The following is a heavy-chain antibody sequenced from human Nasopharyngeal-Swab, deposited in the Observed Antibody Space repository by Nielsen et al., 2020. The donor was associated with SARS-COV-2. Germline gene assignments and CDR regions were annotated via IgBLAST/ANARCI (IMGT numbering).Heavy chain of an antibody. J-gene: IGHJ6*03. Sequence: GESLKISCAASGITFSSYSMNWVRQAPGKGREWVSSISSSSSYIYYADSVKGRFTISRDNAKNSLYLQMNSLRAEDTAVYYCARDKAGTDYYYYMDVWGKGTTVTVSS. CDR2: ISSSSSYI. CDR3: ARDKAGTDYYYYMDV. D-gene: IGHD1/OR15-1a*01. CDR1: GITFSSYS. V-gene: IGHV3-21*01.